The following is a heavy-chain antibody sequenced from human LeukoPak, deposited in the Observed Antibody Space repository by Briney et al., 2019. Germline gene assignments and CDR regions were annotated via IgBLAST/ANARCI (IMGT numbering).Heavy chain of an antibody. Sequence: SETLSLTCTVSGNSIRSSSYYWGWIRQPPGKGLEWIGYIYYSGSTYYSSSLKSRVTISVDTSKNQFSLKLNSVTAADTAVYYCASRYYYDSSGYFLYWGQGTLVTVSS. CDR3: ASRYYYDSSGYFLY. CDR2: IYYSGST. D-gene: IGHD3-22*01. CDR1: GNSIRSSSYY. J-gene: IGHJ4*02. V-gene: IGHV4-39*01.